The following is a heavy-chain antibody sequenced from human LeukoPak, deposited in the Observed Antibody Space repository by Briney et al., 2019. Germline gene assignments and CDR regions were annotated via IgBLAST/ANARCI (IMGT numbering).Heavy chain of an antibody. CDR1: GFTVSSNY. V-gene: IGHV3-66*01. CDR3: ARDLGDYYYGMDV. CDR2: IYSGGST. Sequence: GGSLRLSCAASGFTVSSNYMSWVRQAPGKGLEWVSVIYSGGSTYYADSVKGRFTISRDNSKNTLYLQMNSLRAEDTAVYYRARDLGDYYYGMDVWGQGTTVTVSS. J-gene: IGHJ6*02. D-gene: IGHD3-16*01.